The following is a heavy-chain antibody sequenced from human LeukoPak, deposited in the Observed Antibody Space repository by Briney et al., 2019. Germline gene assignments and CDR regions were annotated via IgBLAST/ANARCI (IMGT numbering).Heavy chain of an antibody. CDR3: ARGDGYNFFDY. V-gene: IGHV3-53*01. CDR2: FYVGGAT. CDR1: GFSATNNY. Sequence: PGGSLRLSCAVSGFSATNNYMSWVRQAPGKGLGWVSVFYVGGATYYADSVKGRFTISRDNSENTLYLQMRSLRAEDTAVYYCARGDGYNFFDYWGQGTLVTVSS. D-gene: IGHD5-24*01. J-gene: IGHJ4*02.